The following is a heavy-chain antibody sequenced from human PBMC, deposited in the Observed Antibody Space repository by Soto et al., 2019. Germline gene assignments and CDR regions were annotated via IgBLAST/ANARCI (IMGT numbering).Heavy chain of an antibody. CDR3: ARLRIAAAASNWFDP. CDR1: GGSISSYY. D-gene: IGHD6-13*01. CDR2: IYTSGST. V-gene: IGHV4-4*07. J-gene: IGHJ5*02. Sequence: QVQLQESGPGLVKPSETLSLTCTVSGGSISSYYWSWIRQPAGKGLEWIGRIYTSGSTNYNPSLKSRVTMSVDTSKNQLSLKLSSVTAADTAVYYCARLRIAAAASNWFDPWGQGTLVTVSS.